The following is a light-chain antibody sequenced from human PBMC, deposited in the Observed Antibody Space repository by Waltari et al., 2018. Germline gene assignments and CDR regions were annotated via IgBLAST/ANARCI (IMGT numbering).Light chain of an antibody. CDR3: QELNTYPQSRT. CDR2: AAS. Sequence: DIQLTQSPSFLSASIGDRVTITCRASQGISSYLAWYQQKPGKAPKLLIYAASTLQSGVPSRCSGSGSGTEFTLTISSLQPEDFATYYCQELNTYPQSRTFGGGTKVEI. CDR1: QGISSY. J-gene: IGKJ4*01. V-gene: IGKV1-9*01.